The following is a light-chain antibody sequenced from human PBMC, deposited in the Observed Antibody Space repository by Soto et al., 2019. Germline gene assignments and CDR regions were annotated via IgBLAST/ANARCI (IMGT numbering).Light chain of an antibody. Sequence: QSVLTQAPSASGTPGQRVTISCSGSNSNIGSNTVSWYQQVPGTAPKVLIYNNDQRPSGVPDRLSGSKSGTSASLAIGGLQSEDEADYYCAAWDGSLNGWVFGGGTKLTGL. V-gene: IGLV1-44*01. CDR3: AAWDGSLNGWV. CDR2: NND. J-gene: IGLJ3*02. CDR1: NSNIGSNT.